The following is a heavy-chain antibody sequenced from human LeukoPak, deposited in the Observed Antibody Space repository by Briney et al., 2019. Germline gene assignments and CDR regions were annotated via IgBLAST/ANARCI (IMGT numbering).Heavy chain of an antibody. CDR2: ISAYNGNT. V-gene: IGHV1-18*01. D-gene: IGHD3-16*02. J-gene: IGHJ4*02. CDR1: GGTFSSYA. CDR3: ARVVADYVWGSYRPLSFVY. Sequence: ASVNVTCKASGGTFSSYATSWVRQAPGQGNEWMGWISAYNGNTNYEQKLQGRVTMTTDTSTRTAYMELRSLRSDDTAVYYCARVVADYVWGSYRPLSFVYWGQGALVTVSS.